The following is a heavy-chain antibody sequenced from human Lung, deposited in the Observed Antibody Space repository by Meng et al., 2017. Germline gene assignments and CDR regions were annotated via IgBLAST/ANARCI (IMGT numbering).Heavy chain of an antibody. CDR1: GGSFSDYY. V-gene: IGHV4-34*01. Sequence: QVQLQQWCAGLLKPSETLFLTCVVSGGSFSDYYWSWIRQPPGKGLEWIGEINHSGSTNYNPSLESRATISVDTSQNNLSLKLSSVTAADSAVYYCARGPTTMAHDFDYWGQGTLVTVSS. D-gene: IGHD4-11*01. J-gene: IGHJ4*02. CDR3: ARGPTTMAHDFDY. CDR2: INHSGST.